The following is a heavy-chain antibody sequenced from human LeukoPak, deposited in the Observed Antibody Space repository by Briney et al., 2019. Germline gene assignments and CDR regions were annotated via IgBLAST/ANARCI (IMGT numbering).Heavy chain of an antibody. Sequence: PGGSLRLCCAASGFTFDDYAMHWVRQAPGKGLEWVSGISWNSGSIGYADSVKGRFTISRDNAKNSLHLQMNSLRPEDTASYYCAKDILRTFGELKNWGQGTLVTVSS. V-gene: IGHV3-9*01. CDR3: AKDILRTFGELKN. CDR1: GFTFDDYA. J-gene: IGHJ4*02. D-gene: IGHD3-10*01. CDR2: ISWNSGSI.